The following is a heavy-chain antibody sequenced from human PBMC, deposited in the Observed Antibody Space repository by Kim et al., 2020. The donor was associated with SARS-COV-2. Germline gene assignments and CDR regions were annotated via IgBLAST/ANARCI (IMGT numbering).Heavy chain of an antibody. D-gene: IGHD5-18*01. Sequence: YYNPSLTSRVTIAVDTSKNQFSLKLSSVTAADTAVYYCARLRGYSRFFDYWGQGTLRTVSS. J-gene: IGHJ4*02. V-gene: IGHV4-39*01. CDR3: ARLRGYSRFFDY.